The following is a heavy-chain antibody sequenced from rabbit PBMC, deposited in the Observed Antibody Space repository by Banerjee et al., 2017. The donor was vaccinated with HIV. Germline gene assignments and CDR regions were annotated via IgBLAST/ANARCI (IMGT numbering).Heavy chain of an antibody. CDR3: ARDAGYAGSSSYTGFDFNL. CDR2: IYVGNSIST. J-gene: IGHJ4*01. D-gene: IGHD8-1*01. CDR1: GFSFSSYYY. Sequence: QEQLKESGGDLVKPGASLTLTCTASGFSFSSYYYMCWVRQAPGKGLEWIAYIYVGNSISTAYASWAKGRFTVSKTSSTTVTLQMTSLTAADTATYFCARDAGYAGSSSYTGFDFNLWGPGTLVTVS. V-gene: IGHV1S45*01.